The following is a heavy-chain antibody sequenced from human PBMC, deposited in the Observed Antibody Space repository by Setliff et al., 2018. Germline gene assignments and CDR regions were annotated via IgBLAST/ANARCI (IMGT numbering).Heavy chain of an antibody. Sequence: SETLSLTCTVSGGSISSSSYYWGWIRQPPGKGLEWIGSIYYSGSTYYNPSLKSRVTISVDTSKNQFSLKLSSVTAADTAVYYCARRATYYNFWSGYLVYWGQGTLVTVSS. CDR3: ARRATYYNFWSGYLVY. D-gene: IGHD3-3*01. V-gene: IGHV4-39*07. CDR1: GGSISSSSYY. J-gene: IGHJ4*02. CDR2: IYYSGST.